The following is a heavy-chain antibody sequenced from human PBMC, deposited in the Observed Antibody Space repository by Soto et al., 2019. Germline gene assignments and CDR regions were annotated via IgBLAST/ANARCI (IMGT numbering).Heavy chain of an antibody. V-gene: IGHV4-4*07. J-gene: IGHJ5*02. CDR1: GGSISSYY. Sequence: QVQLQESGPGLVKPSETLSLTCTVSGGSISSYYWSWIRQPAGKGLEWIGRIYTSGSTNYNPSLKSRVTMSVDTSKTQFSLKLSSVTAADTAVYYCARDQGVAAARWFDPWGQGTLVTVSS. CDR2: IYTSGST. CDR3: ARDQGVAAARWFDP. D-gene: IGHD6-13*01.